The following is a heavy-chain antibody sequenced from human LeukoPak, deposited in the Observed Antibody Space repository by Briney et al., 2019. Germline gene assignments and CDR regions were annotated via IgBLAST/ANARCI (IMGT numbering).Heavy chain of an antibody. CDR3: ARGTPTVESWFDP. D-gene: IGHD4-17*01. CDR2: IWYDGSNK. Sequence: GGSLRLSCAASGFTFSSYGMHWVRQAPGKGLEWVAVIWYDGSNKYYADSVKGRFTISRDNSKNTLYLQMNSLRAEDTAVYYCARGTPTVESWFDPWGQGTLVTVSS. CDR1: GFTFSSYG. J-gene: IGHJ5*02. V-gene: IGHV3-33*01.